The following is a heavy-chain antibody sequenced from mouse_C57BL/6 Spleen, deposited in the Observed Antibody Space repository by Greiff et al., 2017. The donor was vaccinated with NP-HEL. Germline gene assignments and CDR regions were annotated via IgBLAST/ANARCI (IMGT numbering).Heavy chain of an antibody. CDR3: TSNYVLYYAMDY. Sequence: EVKLEESGGGLVQPGGSMKLSCVASGFTFSNYWMNWVRQSPEKGLEWVAQIRLKSDNYATHYAESVKGRFTISRDDSKSSVYLQMNNLRAEDTGIYYCTSNYVLYYAMDYWGQGTSVTVSS. CDR1: GFTFSNYW. J-gene: IGHJ4*01. V-gene: IGHV6-3*01. D-gene: IGHD2-5*01. CDR2: IRLKSDNYAT.